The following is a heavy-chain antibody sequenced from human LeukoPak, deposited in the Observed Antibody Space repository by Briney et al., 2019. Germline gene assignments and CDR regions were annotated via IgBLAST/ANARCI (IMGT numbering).Heavy chain of an antibody. CDR2: IRSSSTI. V-gene: IGHV3-48*01. J-gene: IGHJ4*01. CDR1: GFTFTTYS. CDR3: ARERYGDYVYDY. Sequence: PGGSLRLSCAASGFTFTTYSMNWVRQAPGKGLEWVSYIRSSSTINYADSVKGRFTISRDNAKNSLYLQMNGLRAEDTAVYYCARERYGDYVYDYWGQEPWSPSPQ. D-gene: IGHD4-17*01.